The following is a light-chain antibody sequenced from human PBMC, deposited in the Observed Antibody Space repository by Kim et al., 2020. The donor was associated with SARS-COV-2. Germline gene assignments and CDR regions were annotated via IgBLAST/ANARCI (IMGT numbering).Light chain of an antibody. CDR1: GSNIGAGYD. V-gene: IGLV1-40*01. CDR3: QSYDSSLSGSV. J-gene: IGLJ3*02. Sequence: QSVLTQPPSVSGAPGQRVTISCTGSGSNIGAGYDVQWYQQLPGTATKLLIYGNINRPSGVPDRFSGSKSGASASLAITGLQAEDEADYYCQSYDSSLSGSVFGGGTQLTVL. CDR2: GNI.